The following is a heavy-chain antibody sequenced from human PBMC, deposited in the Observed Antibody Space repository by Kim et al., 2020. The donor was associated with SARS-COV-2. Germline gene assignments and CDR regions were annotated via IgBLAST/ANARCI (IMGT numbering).Heavy chain of an antibody. V-gene: IGHV3-23*01. J-gene: IGHJ4*02. CDR1: GFTFNDYA. Sequence: GGSLRLSCAASGFTFNDYAMTWVRQAPGKGLEWVSSISDNGALTNYADSVKGRFTISRDNFQNTLYLQMNSLRTDDTAVYYCAKDFGARGVGATLDYGGQGTLVTVSS. CDR3: AKDFGARGVGATLDY. D-gene: IGHD1-26*01. CDR2: ISDNGALT.